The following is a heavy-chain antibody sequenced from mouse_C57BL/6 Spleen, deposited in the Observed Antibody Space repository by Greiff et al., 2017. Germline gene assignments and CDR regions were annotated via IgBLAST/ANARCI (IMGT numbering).Heavy chain of an antibody. CDR2: IYPGDGDT. J-gene: IGHJ3*01. D-gene: IGHD1-1*01. Sequence: QVQLQQSGAELVKPGASVKISCKASGYAFSSYWMNWVKQRPGKGLEWIGQIYPGDGDTNYNGKFKGKATLTADKSSSTAYMQLSSLTSEDSAVYFCARGAADYYGSSYGFAYWGQGTLVTVSA. CDR3: ARGAADYYGSSYGFAY. V-gene: IGHV1-80*01. CDR1: GYAFSSYW.